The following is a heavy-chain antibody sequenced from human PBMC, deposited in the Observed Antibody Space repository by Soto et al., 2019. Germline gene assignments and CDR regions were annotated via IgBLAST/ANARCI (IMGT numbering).Heavy chain of an antibody. CDR1: GFTFSSYW. CDR3: ARSIAASLNWFDP. D-gene: IGHD6-6*01. V-gene: IGHV3-7*01. CDR2: IKQDGSEK. Sequence: GGSLRLSCAASGFTFSSYWMSWVRQAPGKGLEWVANIKQDGSEKYYVDSVKGRFTISRDNAKKSLYLQMNSLRAEDTAVYYCARSIAASLNWFDPWGQGTLVTVSS. J-gene: IGHJ5*02.